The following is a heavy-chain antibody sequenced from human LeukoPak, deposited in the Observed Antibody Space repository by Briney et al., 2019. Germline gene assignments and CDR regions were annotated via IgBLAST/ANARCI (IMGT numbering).Heavy chain of an antibody. Sequence: SETLSLTCTVSGGSISSYYWSWIRQPPGKGLEWIGYIYYSGSTNYNPSLKSRVTISVDTSRNQFSLNLNSVTAADTAVYYCARVAYDGPLAAGSLDFWGPGTLVTVSS. V-gene: IGHV4-59*01. J-gene: IGHJ4*02. D-gene: IGHD6-13*01. CDR1: GGSISSYY. CDR3: ARVAYDGPLAAGSLDF. CDR2: IYYSGST.